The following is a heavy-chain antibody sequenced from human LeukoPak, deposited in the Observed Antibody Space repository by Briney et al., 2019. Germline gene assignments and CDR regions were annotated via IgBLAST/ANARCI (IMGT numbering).Heavy chain of an antibody. CDR1: GGSISSSSYY. J-gene: IGHJ4*02. D-gene: IGHD2-15*01. CDR3: ARDAPGPYCSGGSCYGEFDY. Sequence: ASETLSLTCTVSGGSISSSSYYWGWIRQPPGKGLEWIGSIYYSGSTYYNPSLKSRVTISVDTSKNQFSLKLSSVTAADTAVYYCARDAPGPYCSGGSCYGEFDYWGQGTLVTVSS. V-gene: IGHV4-39*07. CDR2: IYYSGST.